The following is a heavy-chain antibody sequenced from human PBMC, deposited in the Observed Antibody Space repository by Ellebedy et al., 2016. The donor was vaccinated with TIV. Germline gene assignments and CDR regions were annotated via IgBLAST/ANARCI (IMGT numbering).Heavy chain of an antibody. D-gene: IGHD7-27*01. Sequence: MPSETLSLTCSVSGGSISRNTDYWGWIRQLPGKELEWVGSIHSGGTTYYNLSLRTRVTIFLEVSKNRFSLQLSSVTAADTAVYYCAKRSGAAFFDYWGPGLLVTVSS. CDR3: AKRSGAAFFDY. J-gene: IGHJ4*02. CDR1: GGSISRNTDY. CDR2: IHSGGTT. V-gene: IGHV4-39*01.